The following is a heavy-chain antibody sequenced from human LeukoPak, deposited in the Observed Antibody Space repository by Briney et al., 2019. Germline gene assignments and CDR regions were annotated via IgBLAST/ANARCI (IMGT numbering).Heavy chain of an antibody. D-gene: IGHD2-15*01. V-gene: IGHV1-2*06. CDR3: ARVVEYCSGGSCYYFDY. Sequence: ASVKVSCKASGYTFTGYYMHWVRQAPGQGLEWMGRINPNSGGTNYAQKFQGRVTMTRDTSISTAYMGLSRLRSDDTAVYYCARVVEYCSGGSCYYFDYWGQGTLVTVSS. J-gene: IGHJ4*02. CDR1: GYTFTGYY. CDR2: INPNSGGT.